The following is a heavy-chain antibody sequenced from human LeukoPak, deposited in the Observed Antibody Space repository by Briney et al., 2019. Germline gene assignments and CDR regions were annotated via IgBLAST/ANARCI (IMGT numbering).Heavy chain of an antibody. D-gene: IGHD6-13*01. V-gene: IGHV1-18*01. CDR1: GYTFTSYG. CDR2: ISAYNGNT. Sequence: ASVKVSCKASGYTFTSYGISWVRQAPGQGLEWMGWISAYNGNTNYAQKLQGRVTMTTDTSTSTAYMELSTLRSDDTAVYYCARERPPGDSSSWFLEGYFDIWGQGTLVTVSS. J-gene: IGHJ4*02. CDR3: ARERPPGDSSSWFLEGYFDI.